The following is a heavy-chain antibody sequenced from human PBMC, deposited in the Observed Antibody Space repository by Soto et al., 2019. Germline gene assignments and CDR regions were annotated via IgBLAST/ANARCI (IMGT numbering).Heavy chain of an antibody. CDR2: ISSSSSSI. Sequence: EVQLVESGGGLVQPGGSLRLSCAASGFTFTSFTMNWVRQAPGKGLEWISSISSSSSSIYYADSVKGRFTISRDNAKNPLFLQMNSLRDEDRAVFYCARGARGGGRGTLVTVSS. V-gene: IGHV3-48*02. CDR1: GFTFTSFT. D-gene: IGHD3-10*01. CDR3: ARGARG. J-gene: IGHJ2*01.